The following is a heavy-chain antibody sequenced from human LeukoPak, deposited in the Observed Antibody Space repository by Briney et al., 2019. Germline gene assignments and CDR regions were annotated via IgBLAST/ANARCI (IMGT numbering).Heavy chain of an antibody. J-gene: IGHJ3*02. CDR2: IYSGGSK. D-gene: IGHD2-21*01. V-gene: IGHV3-53*01. Sequence: GGSLRLSCAASGFTFVTNYINWVRQPPGKGLEWVSVIYSGGSKYYSDSVKGRFTTSRDNSKNTVYLQMNSLRAEDTAVYYCARSRGIPDAFDMWGLGTMVTVSS. CDR3: ARSRGIPDAFDM. CDR1: GFTFVTNY.